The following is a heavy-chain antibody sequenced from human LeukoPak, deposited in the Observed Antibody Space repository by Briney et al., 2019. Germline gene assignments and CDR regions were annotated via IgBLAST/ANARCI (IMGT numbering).Heavy chain of an antibody. CDR2: ISSSSSYI. D-gene: IGHD1-26*01. CDR1: GFTFSSYS. J-gene: IGHJ5*02. V-gene: IGHV3-21*01. Sequence: GGSLRLSCAASGFTFSSYSMNWVRQAPGKGLEWVSSISSSSSYIYYADSVKGRFTISRDNAKNSLYLQMNSLRAEDTAVYYCARDARHGSYYGHNWFDPWGQGTLVTVSS. CDR3: ARDARHGSYYGHNWFDP.